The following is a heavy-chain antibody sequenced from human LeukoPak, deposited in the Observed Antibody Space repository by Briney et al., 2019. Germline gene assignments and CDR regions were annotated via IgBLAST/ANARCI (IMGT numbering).Heavy chain of an antibody. Sequence: ASVKVSCKASGYTFTSYYMHWVRQAPGQGLEWMGIINPSGGSTSYAQKFRGRVTMTRDTSASTVYMELSSLRSEDTAVYYCARVGIAAAGTGWFDPWGQGTLVTVSP. CDR1: GYTFTSYY. CDR3: ARVGIAAAGTGWFDP. D-gene: IGHD6-13*01. CDR2: INPSGGST. V-gene: IGHV1-46*01. J-gene: IGHJ5*02.